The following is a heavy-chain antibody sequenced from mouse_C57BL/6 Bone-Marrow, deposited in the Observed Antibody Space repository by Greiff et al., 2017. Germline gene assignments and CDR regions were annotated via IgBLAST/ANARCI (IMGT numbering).Heavy chain of an antibody. CDR3: AKRGGLPWFAY. CDR1: GYSITGGYY. CDR2: ISYDGSN. Sequence: ESGPGLVKPSQSLSLTCSVTGYSITGGYYWNWIRPFPGNKLEWMGYISYDGSNTYNPSLKNRISITRDTSKHQFFLQLTSVTTEATASYCCAKRGGLPWFAYWGQGTLVTVSA. J-gene: IGHJ3*01. V-gene: IGHV3-6*01.